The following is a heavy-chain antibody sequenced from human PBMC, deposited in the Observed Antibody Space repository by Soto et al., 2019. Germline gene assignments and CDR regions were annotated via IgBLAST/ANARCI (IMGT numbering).Heavy chain of an antibody. CDR1: GGSISSYH. D-gene: IGHD1-1*01. J-gene: IGHJ5*02. CDR3: ARDCRYSKDNWFDP. V-gene: IGHV4-4*07. Sequence: SETLSLTCTVSGGSISSYHWSLIRQPAGKGLEWIGRIYTSGSTNYNPSLKSRVTMSVDTSKNQFSLKLSSVTAADTAVYYCARDCRYSKDNWFDPWCQGHVVAVSS. CDR2: IYTSGST.